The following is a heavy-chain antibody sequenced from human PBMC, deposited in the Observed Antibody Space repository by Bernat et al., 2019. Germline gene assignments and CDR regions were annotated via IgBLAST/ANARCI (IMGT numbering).Heavy chain of an antibody. CDR1: GYTFTNYG. CDR2: ITTYNGNT. V-gene: IGHV1-18*01. J-gene: IGHJ4*02. D-gene: IGHD3-22*01. Sequence: QVQLVQSGYELKKPGASVKVSCRASGYTFTNYGITWVRQVPGQGLEWMAWITTYNGNTNYAQKFQGRVTLTTDTSTSTAYMELRSLRSDDTAVYYCATYSSSYDNSAHFKFDYWGQGTLVTVSS. CDR3: ATYSSSYDNSAHFKFDY.